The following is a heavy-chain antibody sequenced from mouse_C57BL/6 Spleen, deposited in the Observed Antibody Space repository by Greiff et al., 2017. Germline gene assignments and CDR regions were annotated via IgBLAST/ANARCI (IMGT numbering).Heavy chain of an antibody. Sequence: EVQLVESGGDLVKPGGSLKLSCAASGFTFSGYGMSWVRQTPDKRLEWVATISSGGSYTYYPDSVKGRFTISRDNAKNTLYLQMSSLKSEDTAMYYCARHDGSSYDYWGQGTTLTVSS. CDR3: ARHDGSSYDY. J-gene: IGHJ2*01. V-gene: IGHV5-6*01. CDR2: ISSGGSYT. CDR1: GFTFSGYG. D-gene: IGHD1-1*01.